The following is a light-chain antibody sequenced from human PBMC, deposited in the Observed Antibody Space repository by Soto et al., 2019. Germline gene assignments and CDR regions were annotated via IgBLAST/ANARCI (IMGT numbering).Light chain of an antibody. CDR1: QSVSSN. CDR2: GAS. CDR3: QQRSNWPPDT. V-gene: IGKV3-15*01. Sequence: EIVMTQSPATLSVSPGERATLSCRASQSVSSNLAWYQQKPGQAPRLLIYGASTRATGIPARFSGSGSGTDFILTIGSLEPEDFAVYYCQQRSNWPPDTFGQGTRLEIK. J-gene: IGKJ5*01.